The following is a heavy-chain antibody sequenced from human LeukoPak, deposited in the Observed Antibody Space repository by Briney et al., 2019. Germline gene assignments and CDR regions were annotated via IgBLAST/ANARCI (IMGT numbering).Heavy chain of an antibody. CDR2: ISDSGDTT. J-gene: IGHJ5*02. CDR1: GFTFSSYA. D-gene: IGHD1-26*01. V-gene: IGHV3-23*01. CDR3: VTESSGEGWFDP. Sequence: GGSLRLSCAVSGFTFSSYAMSWVRQAPGKGLEWVSGISDSGDTTYYADSVKGRFTISRDNSNNTLYLQMNSLRAEDTAVFYCVTESSGEGWFDPWGQGTLVTVSS.